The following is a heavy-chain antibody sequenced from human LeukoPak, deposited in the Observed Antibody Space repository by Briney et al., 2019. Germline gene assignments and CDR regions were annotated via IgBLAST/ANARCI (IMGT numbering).Heavy chain of an antibody. CDR2: ISSSSSYI. J-gene: IGHJ2*01. D-gene: IGHD2-15*01. CDR1: GFTFSSYS. CDR3: AGGQGWHFDL. V-gene: IGHV3-21*01. Sequence: PGRSLRLSCAASGFTFSSYSMNWVRQAPGKGLEWVSSISSSSSYIYYADSVKGRFTISRDNAKLYLQMNSLRAEDTAVYYCAGGQGWHFDLWGRGTLITVSS.